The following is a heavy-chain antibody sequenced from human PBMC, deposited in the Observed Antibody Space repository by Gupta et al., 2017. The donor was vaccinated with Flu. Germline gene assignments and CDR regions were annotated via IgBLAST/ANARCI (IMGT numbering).Heavy chain of an antibody. CDR2: IYYSGST. D-gene: IGHD5-12*01. V-gene: IGHV4-39*01. Sequence: QLQLQESGPGLVKPSETLSLTCTVSGGSISSSSYYWGWIRQPPGKGLEWIGSIYYSGSTYYNPSLKSRVTISVDTSKNQFSLKLSSVTAADTAVYYCARLRGGYDFYYYYGMDVWGQGTTVTVSS. CDR1: GGSISSSSYY. CDR3: ARLRGGYDFYYYYGMDV. J-gene: IGHJ6*02.